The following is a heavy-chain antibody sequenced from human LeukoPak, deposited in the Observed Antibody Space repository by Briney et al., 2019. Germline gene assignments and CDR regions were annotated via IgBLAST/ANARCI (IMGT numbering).Heavy chain of an antibody. CDR3: ASDIVSPFDY. CDR1: GFTFSSYA. Sequence: PGGSLRLSCAASGFTFSSYAMSWVRQAPGKGLEWVSAISGSGGSTYYADSVKGRFTISRDNAKNSLYLQMNSLRAEDTAVYYCASDIVSPFDYWGQGTLVTVSS. CDR2: ISGSGGST. J-gene: IGHJ4*02. D-gene: IGHD2-15*01. V-gene: IGHV3-23*01.